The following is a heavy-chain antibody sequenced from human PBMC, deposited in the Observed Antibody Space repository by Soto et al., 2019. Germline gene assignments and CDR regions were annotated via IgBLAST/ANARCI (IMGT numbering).Heavy chain of an antibody. D-gene: IGHD3-10*01. CDR1: GGSISSSSYY. CDR3: ARLKKGFGESLLYYYYGMDV. Sequence: ETLSLTCTVSGGSISSSSYYWGWIRQPPGKGLEWIGSIYYSGSTYYNPSLKSRVTISVDTSKNQFSLKLSSVTAADTAVYYCARLKKGFGESLLYYYYGMDVWGQGTTVTVSS. V-gene: IGHV4-39*01. CDR2: IYYSGST. J-gene: IGHJ6*02.